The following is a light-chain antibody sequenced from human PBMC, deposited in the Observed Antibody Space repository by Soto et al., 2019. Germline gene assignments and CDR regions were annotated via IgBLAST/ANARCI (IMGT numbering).Light chain of an antibody. CDR3: CSYAGGTIHFV. V-gene: IGLV2-23*02. CDR1: SSDVGRYNH. J-gene: IGLJ1*01. CDR2: EVT. Sequence: QSALTQPASVSGSPGQSVTISCTGSSSDVGRYNHVSWYQQHPGKAPKLMIYEVTERPSGVSHRFSGSKSGNTASLTISGLQAEDEADYYCCSYAGGTIHFVFGTGTKVTVL.